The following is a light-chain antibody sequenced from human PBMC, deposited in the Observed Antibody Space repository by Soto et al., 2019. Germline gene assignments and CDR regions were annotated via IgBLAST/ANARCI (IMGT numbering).Light chain of an antibody. Sequence: ESVLTQSPATLSLSPGERASRACRASQSVSTFLAWFQQKPGQPPRLLIYNASNRTTGIPARFSGSGSGTAFTLTLSSLEPEDFAVYSCQQRSNWPPITFGQGTRLEI. CDR1: QSVSTF. CDR2: NAS. V-gene: IGKV3-11*01. J-gene: IGKJ5*01. CDR3: QQRSNWPPIT.